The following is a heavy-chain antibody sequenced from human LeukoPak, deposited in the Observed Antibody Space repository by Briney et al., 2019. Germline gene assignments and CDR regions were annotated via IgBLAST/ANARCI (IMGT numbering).Heavy chain of an antibody. Sequence: GGSLRLSCAASGLTFSNSWMHWVLQAPGKGLVWVSRITPAGSEANYADSVTGRFTISRDNAKNSLYLHMSSLRDEDTAVYYCATGTVAGGNGQGLDYWGQGTLVTVSS. D-gene: IGHD4-23*01. CDR3: ATGTVAGGNGQGLDY. CDR2: ITPAGSEA. J-gene: IGHJ4*02. CDR1: GLTFSNSW. V-gene: IGHV3-74*01.